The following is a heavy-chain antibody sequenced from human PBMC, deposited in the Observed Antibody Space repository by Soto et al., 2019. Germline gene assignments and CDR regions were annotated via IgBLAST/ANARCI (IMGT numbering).Heavy chain of an antibody. CDR3: ASGRFAHDY. D-gene: IGHD3-16*01. J-gene: IGHJ4*02. V-gene: IGHV4-59*01. CDR1: GDFITSYY. Sequence: QVQLQESGPRLVKPSETLSLTCTVSGDFITSYYWRWIRQPPGKGLEWIAYLSYTGTVNYHPSLISRAHISIVPSTNLFSLELTSVSASDTAVYYCASGRFAHDYGGQGIRVTVSS. CDR2: LSYTGTV.